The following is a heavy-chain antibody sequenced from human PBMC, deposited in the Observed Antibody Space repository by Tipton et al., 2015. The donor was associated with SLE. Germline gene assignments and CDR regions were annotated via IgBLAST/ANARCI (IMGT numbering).Heavy chain of an antibody. D-gene: IGHD3-3*01. CDR3: ARGHRQITVFGD. V-gene: IGHV4-34*01. CDR1: GASFSANY. Sequence: LSLTCAVSGASFSANYWGWIRQPPGKGLEWIGESDQRGSTNYNPSLKSRVTISLDTSRNQFSLKLTSVTAADTAVYYCARGHRQITVFGDWGQGTLVTVSS. J-gene: IGHJ4*02. CDR2: SDQRGST.